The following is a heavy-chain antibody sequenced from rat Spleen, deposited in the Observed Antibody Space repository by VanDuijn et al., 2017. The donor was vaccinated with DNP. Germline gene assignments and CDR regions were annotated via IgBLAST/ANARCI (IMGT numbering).Heavy chain of an antibody. Sequence: EVQLVESGGGLVQPGRSLKLSCAASGFTFSNYGMHWIRQAPTKGLEWVAAISSEGSTTYYGDSVKGRFTISRDNAKNTLHLQMDGLRSEDTATYYCTNDWELYYWGQGVMVTVSS. CDR3: TNDWELYY. CDR1: GFTFSNYG. CDR2: ISSEGSTT. J-gene: IGHJ2*01. D-gene: IGHD5-1*01. V-gene: IGHV5-29*01.